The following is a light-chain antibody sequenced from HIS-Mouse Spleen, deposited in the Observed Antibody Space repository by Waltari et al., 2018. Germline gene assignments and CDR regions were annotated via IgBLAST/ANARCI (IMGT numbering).Light chain of an antibody. CDR2: VGS. Sequence: QSALTQPASVSGSPGQSITIPCTGTSSDVGSYNLVPWYHPHPGKAPKLLISVGSKRPSGVPNPFSGSSPGNTASRTISGLQAGDEADYYSCSYAVSSTVVFGGGTKLTVL. V-gene: IGLV2-23*01. CDR1: SSDVGSYNL. J-gene: IGLJ2*01. CDR3: CSYAVSSTVV.